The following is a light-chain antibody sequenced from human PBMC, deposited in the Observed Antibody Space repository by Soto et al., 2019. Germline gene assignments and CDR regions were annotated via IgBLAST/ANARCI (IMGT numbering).Light chain of an antibody. J-gene: IGKJ2*01. CDR1: QSVDTN. CDR2: SAS. Sequence: EVVMTQSPATLSVSPGDRATLSCRASQSVDTNVAWYQQKPGQAPRLLVHSASTRATGIPARFTGIGSGTDFTLIICGLQSDDFAVYYCQQYYNRPPYTFGQGTKLQIK. CDR3: QQYYNRPPYT. V-gene: IGKV3-15*01.